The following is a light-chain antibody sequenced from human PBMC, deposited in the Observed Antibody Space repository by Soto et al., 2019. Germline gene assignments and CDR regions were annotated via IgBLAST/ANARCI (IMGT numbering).Light chain of an antibody. V-gene: IGLV2-14*01. CDR2: DVS. CDR3: TSYTRSRTTV. J-gene: IGLJ1*01. Sequence: QSALTQPASVSGSPGQSITISCTGTSSDVGGYNYVSWYQQHPGKAPKLMIYDVSNRPSGVSNRFSGPKSGNTASLTISGLQAEDEVNYYYTSYTRSRTTVSGTGTKFTVL. CDR1: SSDVGGYNY.